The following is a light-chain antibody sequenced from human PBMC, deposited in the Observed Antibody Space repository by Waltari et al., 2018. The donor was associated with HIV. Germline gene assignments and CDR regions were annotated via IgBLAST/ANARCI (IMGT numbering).Light chain of an antibody. CDR3: ATWDSGLSAVV. V-gene: IGLV1-51*01. J-gene: IGLJ2*01. CDR1: RPTHGYNY. CDR2: DNN. Sequence: QSVLTQPPSVSAPPGQKVTTSCSGTRPTHGYNYTFWYQQLPGTAPKLLIHDNNKRPSGIPDRFSGSKSGTSATLGITGLQTGDEADYYCATWDSGLSAVVFGGGTKLTVL.